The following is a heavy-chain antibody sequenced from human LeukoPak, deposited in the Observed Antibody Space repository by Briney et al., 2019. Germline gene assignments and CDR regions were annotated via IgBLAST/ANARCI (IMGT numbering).Heavy chain of an antibody. J-gene: IGHJ4*02. CDR1: GGSISNYF. Sequence: RTSETLSLTCTVSGGSISNYFWSWVRQPAGKGLEWIGRIYSTGRSDYNPSLKSRITMSVDTSKNQFSLKLSSVTAADTAVYYCARDSSGDYWGQGTLVTVSS. CDR2: IYSTGRS. V-gene: IGHV4-4*07. D-gene: IGHD3-10*01. CDR3: ARDSSGDY.